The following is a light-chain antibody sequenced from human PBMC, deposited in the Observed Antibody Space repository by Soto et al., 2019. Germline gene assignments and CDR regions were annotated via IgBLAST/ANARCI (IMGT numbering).Light chain of an antibody. V-gene: IGKV3-20*01. CDR1: QSVSSSY. CDR3: QQYGSSPMYT. CDR2: GAS. Sequence: EIVLTQSPGTLSLSPGERATLSCRASQSVSSSYLACYQQKPGQAPRLLIYGASSRATGIPDRFSGSGSGTDFTLTISRLEPEDFAVYYCQQYGSSPMYTFGHGTKLEIK. J-gene: IGKJ2*01.